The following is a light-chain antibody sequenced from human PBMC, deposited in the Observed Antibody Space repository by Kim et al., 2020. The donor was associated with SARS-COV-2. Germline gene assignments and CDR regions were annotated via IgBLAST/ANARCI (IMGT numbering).Light chain of an antibody. CDR3: SSYTSSSTWV. CDR2: DVS. CDR1: SGDVGGYNY. V-gene: IGLV2-14*03. J-gene: IGLJ3*02. Sequence: GPSITISCTGTSGDVGGYNYVSWYQQHPGKAPKLMIYDVSNRPSGVSNRFSGSKSGNTASLTISGLQAEDEADYYCSSYTSSSTWVFGGGTQLTVL.